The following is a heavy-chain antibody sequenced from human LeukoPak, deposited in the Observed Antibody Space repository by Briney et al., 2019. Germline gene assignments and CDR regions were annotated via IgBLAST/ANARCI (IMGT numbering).Heavy chain of an antibody. D-gene: IGHD5-12*01. V-gene: IGHV4-59*01. CDR1: GGSISSYY. J-gene: IGHJ4*02. CDR2: IYYSGST. CDR3: ARGQSVATTTYFDY. Sequence: PSETLSLTGTVSGGSISSYYWSWIRQPPGKGLEWIGYIYYSGSTNYNPSLKSRVTISVDTSKNQFSLKLSAVIAADTAVYYCARGQSVATTTYFDYWGQGTLVTVSS.